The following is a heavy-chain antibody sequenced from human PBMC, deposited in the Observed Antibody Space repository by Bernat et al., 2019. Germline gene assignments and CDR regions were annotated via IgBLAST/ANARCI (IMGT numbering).Heavy chain of an antibody. CDR3: AREWVSIGRGTCYYYGMDV. CDR1: GFTFSSYW. Sequence: EVQLVESGGGLVQPAGSLRLSCAASGFTFSSYWMHWVRQAPGKGLVWVSRINSDGSSTTYADSVKGRFTISRDNAKNTLYLQMNSLRAEDTAVYYCAREWVSIGRGTCYYYGMDVWGQGTTVTVSS. CDR2: INSDGSST. V-gene: IGHV3-74*01. D-gene: IGHD3-16*01. J-gene: IGHJ6*02.